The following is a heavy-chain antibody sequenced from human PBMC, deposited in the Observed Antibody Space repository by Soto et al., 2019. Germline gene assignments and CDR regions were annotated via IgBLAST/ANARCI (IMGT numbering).Heavy chain of an antibody. V-gene: IGHV4-34*01. CDR3: ARGVGDKLFDA. Sequence: QVQLQQWGAGLLKPSETLSLTCAVYGGSVSGYYWSWIRKPPGTGLEWKGESSDSGSTNYNTSLKSRVNLSVDKSKTEIALQLSSVTAAETAVYYCARGVGDKLFDAWGQGTLVTVSS. CDR2: SSDSGST. J-gene: IGHJ4*02. CDR1: GGSVSGYY.